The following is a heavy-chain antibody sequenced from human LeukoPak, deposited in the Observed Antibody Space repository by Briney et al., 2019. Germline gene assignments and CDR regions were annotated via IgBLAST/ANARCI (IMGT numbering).Heavy chain of an antibody. V-gene: IGHV1-18*01. CDR3: ARAIGLMVRGASPFNWFDP. D-gene: IGHD3-10*01. CDR2: ISAYNDNT. J-gene: IGHJ5*02. Sequence: GASVKVSCKASGYTFTSYGISWVRQAPGQGLEWMGWISAYNDNTNYAQKLQGRVTMTTDTSTSTAYMELRSLRSDDTAVYYCARAIGLMVRGASPFNWFDPWGQGTLVTVSS. CDR1: GYTFTSYG.